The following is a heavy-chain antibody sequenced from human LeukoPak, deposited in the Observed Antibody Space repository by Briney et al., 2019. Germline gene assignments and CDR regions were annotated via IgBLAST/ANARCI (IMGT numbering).Heavy chain of an antibody. J-gene: IGHJ4*02. V-gene: IGHV3-53*01. Sequence: PGGSLRLSCAASGFTVSSSYMSWVRPAPGKGLEYVSVIYSGGNTYYAGSVKGRFTISRDNSKNTVYLQMNSLRAEDTAVYYCARLIAATGRLYFDYWGQGTLVTVSS. CDR1: GFTVSSSY. CDR3: ARLIAATGRLYFDY. CDR2: IYSGGNT. D-gene: IGHD6-13*01.